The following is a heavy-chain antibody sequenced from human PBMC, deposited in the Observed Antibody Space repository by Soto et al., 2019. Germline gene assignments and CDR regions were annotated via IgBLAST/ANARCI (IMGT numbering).Heavy chain of an antibody. V-gene: IGHV1-69*06. D-gene: IGHD2-2*02. Sequence: QVQLVQSGAEVKTPGSSLKVSCKVSGSRFSNYVISWVRQAPGHGLEWLGRIIPIFNSTKYAQSFQGRVTITADKPTRTASLEWSSLRSDDTAVYYCARGGRGKKAGYNGLVSLGYWGQGTLVTVSS. CDR3: ARGGRGKKAGYNGLVSLGY. CDR2: IIPIFNST. CDR1: GSRFSNYV. J-gene: IGHJ4*02.